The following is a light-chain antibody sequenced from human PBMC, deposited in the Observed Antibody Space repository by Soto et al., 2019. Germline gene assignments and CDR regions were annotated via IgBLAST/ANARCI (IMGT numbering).Light chain of an antibody. Sequence: QAVVTQEPSLTVSPGGTVTLTCASSTGAATTGHWPHWFQQKPGQTPRTLIYDTNNRHSWTPARFSGSLLGGKAALTLSDAQPEDEADYYCLLIYENVGEVFGAGTKVTVL. V-gene: IGLV7-46*01. CDR3: LLIYENVGEV. CDR1: TGAATTGHW. J-gene: IGLJ1*01. CDR2: DTN.